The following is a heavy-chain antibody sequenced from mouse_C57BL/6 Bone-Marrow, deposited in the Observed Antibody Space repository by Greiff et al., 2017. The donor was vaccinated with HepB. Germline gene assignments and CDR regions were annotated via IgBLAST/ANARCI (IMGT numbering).Heavy chain of an antibody. Sequence: EVKLMESGGGLVKPGGSLKLSCAASGFTFSDYGMHWVRQAPEKGLEWVAYISSGSSTIYYADTVKGRFTISRDNAKNTLFLQMTSLRSEDTAMYYCARNYYGSSSSYYYAMEYWGQGTSVTVSS. CDR3: ARNYYGSSSSYYYAMEY. CDR1: GFTFSDYG. CDR2: ISSGSSTI. V-gene: IGHV5-17*01. J-gene: IGHJ4*01. D-gene: IGHD1-1*01.